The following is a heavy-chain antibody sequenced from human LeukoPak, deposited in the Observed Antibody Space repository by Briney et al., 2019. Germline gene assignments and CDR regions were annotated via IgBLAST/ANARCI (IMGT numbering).Heavy chain of an antibody. CDR3: ARVYDFWSGYLVDP. D-gene: IGHD3-3*01. Sequence: SQTLSLTCTVSGGSISSCDYYWSWIRQPPGKGLEWIGYIYYSGSTYYNPSLKSRVTISVDTSKNQFSLKLSSVTAADTAVYYCARVYDFWSGYLVDPWGQGTLVTVSS. CDR1: GGSISSCDYY. CDR2: IYYSGST. J-gene: IGHJ5*02. V-gene: IGHV4-30-4*08.